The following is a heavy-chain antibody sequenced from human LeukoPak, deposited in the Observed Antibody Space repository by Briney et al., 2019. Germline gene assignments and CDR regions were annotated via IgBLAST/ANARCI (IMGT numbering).Heavy chain of an antibody. Sequence: SQTLPLTCAISGVSVSSNSAAWNWIRQSPSRGLEWLGRTYYRSKWYNEYAVSVKSRITINPDTSKNQFSLQLNSVTPEDTAVYHCARGPLGTGAFDIWDQGTMVTVSS. CDR2: TYYRSKWYN. D-gene: IGHD6-13*01. CDR3: ARGPLGTGAFDI. CDR1: GVSVSSNSAA. J-gene: IGHJ3*02. V-gene: IGHV6-1*01.